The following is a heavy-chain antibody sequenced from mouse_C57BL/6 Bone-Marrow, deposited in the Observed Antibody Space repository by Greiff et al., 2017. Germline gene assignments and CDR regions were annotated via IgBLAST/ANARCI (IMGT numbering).Heavy chain of an antibody. CDR1: GFTFSNYW. J-gene: IGHJ3*01. CDR2: IRLKSDNYAT. CDR3: TLYYDYEGFAY. V-gene: IGHV6-3*01. Sequence: EVQGVESGGGLVQPGGSMKLSCVASGFTFSNYWMNWVRQSPEKGLEWVAQIRLKSDNYATHYAESVKGRFTISRDDSKSSVYLQMNNLRAEDTGIYYCTLYYDYEGFAYWGQGTLVTVSA. D-gene: IGHD2-4*01.